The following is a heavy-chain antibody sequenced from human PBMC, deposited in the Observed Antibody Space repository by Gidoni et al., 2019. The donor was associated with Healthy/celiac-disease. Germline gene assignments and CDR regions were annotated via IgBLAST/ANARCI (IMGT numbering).Heavy chain of an antibody. CDR2: IFSNDEK. CDR3: ARMEVGATRGFDY. Sequence: QVTLKESGPVLVKPTETLPLTCTVSGFSLSNARMGVRWIRQPPGKALEWLAHIFSNDEKSYSTSLKSRLTISKDTSKSQVVLTMTNMDPVDTATYYCARMEVGATRGFDYWGQGTLVTVSS. J-gene: IGHJ4*02. D-gene: IGHD1-26*01. V-gene: IGHV2-26*01. CDR1: GFSLSNARMG.